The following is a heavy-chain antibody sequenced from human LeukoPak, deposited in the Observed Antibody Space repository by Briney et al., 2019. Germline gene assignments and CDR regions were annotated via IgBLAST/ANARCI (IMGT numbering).Heavy chain of an antibody. CDR2: TYYRSKWYN. CDR3: ARSGRASDFDY. V-gene: IGHV6-1*01. D-gene: IGHD1-26*01. J-gene: IGHJ4*02. CDR1: GDSVSTDSAG. Sequence: SQTLSLTCAISGDSVSTDSAGWNWIRQSPSRGLEWLGRTYYRSKWYNDYAVSVKSRITINPDTSKNQFSLQLNSVTPEDTAVYYCARSGRASDFDYWGQGTLVTVSS.